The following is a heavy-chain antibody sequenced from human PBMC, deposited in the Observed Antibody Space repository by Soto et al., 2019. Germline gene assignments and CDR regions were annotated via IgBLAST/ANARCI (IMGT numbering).Heavy chain of an antibody. J-gene: IGHJ4*02. V-gene: IGHV3-23*01. CDR3: ANLIVGAIDY. Sequence: EVQLLESGGGLVQPGGSLRLSCAASGFTFSSYAMSWVRQAPGKGLEGVSAISGSGGSTYYADSVKGRFTISRDNSKNTLYLQMNSLRAEDKAVYSCANLIVGAIDYWGQGTLVTVSS. CDR1: GFTFSSYA. CDR2: ISGSGGST. D-gene: IGHD1-26*01.